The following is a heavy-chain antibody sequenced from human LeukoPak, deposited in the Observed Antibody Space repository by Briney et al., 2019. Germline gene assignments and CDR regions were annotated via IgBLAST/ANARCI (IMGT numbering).Heavy chain of an antibody. Sequence: GESLKISCKGSGYSFTSYWIGWVRQVPGKGLEWMGIIYPGDSDTRYSPSFQGQVTISADKSISTAYLQWSSLKASDTAMYYCARRNYYDSSGYYWNYFDYWGQGTLVTVSS. CDR1: GYSFTSYW. D-gene: IGHD3-22*01. V-gene: IGHV5-51*01. CDR3: ARRNYYDSSGYYWNYFDY. CDR2: IYPGDSDT. J-gene: IGHJ4*02.